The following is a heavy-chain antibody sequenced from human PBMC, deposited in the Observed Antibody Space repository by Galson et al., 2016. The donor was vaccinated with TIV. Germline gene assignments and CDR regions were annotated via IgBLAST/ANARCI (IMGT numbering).Heavy chain of an antibody. Sequence: SLRLSCAASGFTVSDNFMTWVRQAPGRGLEWVSLISAGGTTSYADPVQGRFTVSSDGSENTLYLQMSSLRPEDTAVYYCARERRYCGNNCYLYYYYGMDVWGQGTTVTVS. CDR3: ARERRYCGNNCYLYYYYGMDV. V-gene: IGHV3-66*02. D-gene: IGHD2-21*02. J-gene: IGHJ6*02. CDR2: ISAGGTT. CDR1: GFTVSDNF.